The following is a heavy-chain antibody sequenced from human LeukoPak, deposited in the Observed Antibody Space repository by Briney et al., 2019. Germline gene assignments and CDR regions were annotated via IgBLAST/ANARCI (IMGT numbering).Heavy chain of an antibody. Sequence: SETLSLTCAVYGGSFSGYYWSWIRQPPGKGLEWIGEINDSGNINYNPSLKSRVTISVDTSKNQFSLRLRSVTAADTAVYYCARHGGDYCSGGRCPYYYYYMDVWGNGTTVTISS. CDR1: GGSFSGYY. CDR3: ARHGGDYCSGGRCPYYYYYMDV. J-gene: IGHJ6*03. CDR2: INDSGNI. D-gene: IGHD2-15*01. V-gene: IGHV4-34*01.